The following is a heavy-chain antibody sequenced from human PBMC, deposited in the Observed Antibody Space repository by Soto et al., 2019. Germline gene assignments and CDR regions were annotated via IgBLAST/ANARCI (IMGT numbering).Heavy chain of an antibody. CDR3: ASSPPKRQRTDCTNGVCYTEGRYYYYYYGMDV. CDR2: INHSGST. D-gene: IGHD2-8*01. CDR1: GGSFSGYY. V-gene: IGHV4-34*01. J-gene: IGHJ6*02. Sequence: PSETLSLTCAVYGGSFSGYYWSWIRQPPGKGLEWIGEINHSGSTNYNPSLKSRVTISVDTSKNQFSLKLSSVTAADTAVYYCASSPPKRQRTDCTNGVCYTEGRYYYYYYGMDVWGQGTTVTVSS.